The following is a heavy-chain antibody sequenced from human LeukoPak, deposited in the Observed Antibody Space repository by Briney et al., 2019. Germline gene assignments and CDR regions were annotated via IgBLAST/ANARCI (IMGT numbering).Heavy chain of an antibody. CDR3: ARDKAAWAVAGLYYFDY. CDR1: GFTVSSNY. V-gene: IGHV3-66*01. D-gene: IGHD6-13*01. CDR2: IYSGGST. J-gene: IGHJ4*02. Sequence: GGSLRLSCAASGFTVSSNYMSWVRQAPGKGLEWVSVIYSGGSTYYADSVKGRFTISRDNSKNTLYLQMNSLRAEDTAVYYCARDKAAWAVAGLYYFDYWGQGTLVTVSS.